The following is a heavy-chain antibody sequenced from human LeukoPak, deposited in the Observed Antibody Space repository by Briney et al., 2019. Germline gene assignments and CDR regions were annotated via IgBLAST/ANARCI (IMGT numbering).Heavy chain of an antibody. J-gene: IGHJ6*04. CDR1: GYTFTGYY. Sequence: ASVKVSCKASGYTFTGYYMHWVRQAPGQGLEWMGWINPNSGGTNYAQKFQGWVTMTRDTSISTAYMELSRLRSDDTAVDYCARGGSSWPRTYYYYYGMDVWGKGTTVTVSS. D-gene: IGHD6-13*01. CDR3: ARGGSSWPRTYYYYYGMDV. V-gene: IGHV1-2*04. CDR2: INPNSGGT.